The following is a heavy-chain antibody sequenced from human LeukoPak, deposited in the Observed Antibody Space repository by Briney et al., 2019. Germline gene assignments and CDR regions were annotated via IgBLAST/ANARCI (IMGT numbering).Heavy chain of an antibody. CDR1: SXSFSAYY. Sequence: PSETLSLTCAVYSXSFSAYYGSWIRQPPGKGLEWIGEINHSGSTNYNPSLKSRVTILVDTSKKQFSLKLSSVTAADTAVYYCAREGVGLAIGDYWGQGTLVTVSS. D-gene: IGHD3-16*01. CDR2: INHSGST. V-gene: IGHV4-34*01. CDR3: AREGVGLAIGDY. J-gene: IGHJ4*02.